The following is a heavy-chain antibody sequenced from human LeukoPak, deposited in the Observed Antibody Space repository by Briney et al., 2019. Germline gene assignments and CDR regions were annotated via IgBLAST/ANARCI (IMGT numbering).Heavy chain of an antibody. D-gene: IGHD5-18*01. V-gene: IGHV4-59*01. J-gene: IGHJ4*02. CDR2: IYYSGGD. CDR1: DGSISGYY. CDR3: ARGQTATLTDY. Sequence: RSGTLSLTCTVSDGSISGYYWNWIRQPPGKGLEWLGFIYYSGGDNYNPSLKSRVTISVDTSKNQCSLKLSSVTAADTAVYYCARGQTATLTDYWGQGTLVTVST.